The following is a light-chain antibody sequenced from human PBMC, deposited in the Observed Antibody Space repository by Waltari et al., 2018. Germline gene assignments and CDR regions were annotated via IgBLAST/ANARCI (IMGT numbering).Light chain of an antibody. CDR2: EVI. J-gene: IGLJ1*01. V-gene: IGLV2-23*02. CDR3: GSYAGSGTYV. CDR1: NSDVGNYNL. Sequence: QSALTQPASVSGTPGQSITISCTGTNSDVGNYNLVYWYQHQPGEAPNRMICEVINRPSGLSNRCSGSKSGNTASLTISGLHAEDEADYYCGSYAGSGTYVFGTGTKVTVL.